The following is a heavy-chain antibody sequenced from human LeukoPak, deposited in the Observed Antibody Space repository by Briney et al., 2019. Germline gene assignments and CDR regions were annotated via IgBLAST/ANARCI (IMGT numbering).Heavy chain of an antibody. Sequence: PSETLSLTXTVSGGSISSSSYYWGWIRQPPGKGLEWIGSIYYSGSTYYNPSLKSRVTISVDTSKNQFSLKLSSVTAADTAVYYCARRFLRLGELSPIDYWGQGTLVTVSS. CDR1: GGSISSSSYY. J-gene: IGHJ4*02. V-gene: IGHV4-39*01. D-gene: IGHD3-16*02. CDR3: ARRFLRLGELSPIDY. CDR2: IYYSGST.